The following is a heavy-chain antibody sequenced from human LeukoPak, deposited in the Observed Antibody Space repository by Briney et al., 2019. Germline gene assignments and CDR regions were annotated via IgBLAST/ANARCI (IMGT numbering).Heavy chain of an antibody. J-gene: IGHJ4*02. V-gene: IGHV3-33*08. Sequence: PGGSLRLSCGASGFTFSSYWMSWVRQAAGKGLEWVAVIWYDGSIKYYADSVKGRFTISRDNSKNTVYLQMDSLRAEDTAVCYCARGRGYVDWLLNWGQGTLVTVSS. CDR2: IWYDGSIK. D-gene: IGHD3-9*01. CDR3: ARGRGYVDWLLN. CDR1: GFTFSSYW.